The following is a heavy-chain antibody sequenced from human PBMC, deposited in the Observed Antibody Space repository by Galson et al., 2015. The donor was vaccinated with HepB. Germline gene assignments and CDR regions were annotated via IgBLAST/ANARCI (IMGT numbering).Heavy chain of an antibody. D-gene: IGHD6-19*01. CDR2: IPGGGGST. CDR1: GFTFSTYA. CDR3: AKSSDWYVGYFVY. V-gene: IGHV3-23*01. Sequence: SLRLACAASGFTFSTYAMGWVRQDPGQGLVWVSAIPGGGGSTKYADSLKGRFTISRDNSKNPLYLQLNSLRAEETAVYYSAKSSDWYVGYFVYWGQGTLVTVSS. J-gene: IGHJ4*02.